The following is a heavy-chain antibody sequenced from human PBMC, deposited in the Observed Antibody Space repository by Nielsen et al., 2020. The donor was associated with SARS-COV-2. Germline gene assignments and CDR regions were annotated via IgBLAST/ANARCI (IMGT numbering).Heavy chain of an antibody. CDR2: IYYSGSS. CDR1: GGSISSGDYY. V-gene: IGHV4-30-4*01. CDR3: ARDRGGGSHD. J-gene: IGHJ4*02. D-gene: IGHD2-15*01. Sequence: SETLSLTCTVSGGSISSGDYYWSWIRQPPGKGLEWIGYIYYSGSSYYNPSLKSRVTISLDTSKNQFSLKLSSVTAADTAVYYCARDRGGGSHDWGQGTLVTVSS.